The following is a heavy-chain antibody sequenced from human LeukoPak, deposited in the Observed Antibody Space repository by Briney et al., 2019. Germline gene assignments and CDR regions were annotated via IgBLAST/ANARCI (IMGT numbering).Heavy chain of an antibody. Sequence: GGSLRLSCAASGFTFSGSTMHWVRQASGKGLEWVGRIRSKANNYATAYATSVKGRFTLSRDDSKNMAYLQMNSLKTEDTAVYYCTSSILKYCGDGKCHSDYFYYAMDVWGQGTTVLVSS. J-gene: IGHJ6*02. V-gene: IGHV3-73*01. CDR3: TSSILKYCGDGKCHSDYFYYAMDV. CDR2: IRSKANNYAT. CDR1: GFTFSGST. D-gene: IGHD2-15*01.